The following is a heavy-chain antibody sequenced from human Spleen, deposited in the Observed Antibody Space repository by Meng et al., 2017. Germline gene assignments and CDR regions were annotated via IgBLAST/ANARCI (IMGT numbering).Heavy chain of an antibody. Sequence: GESLKISCAASGFTFSDYYMSWIRQAPGKGLEWVSYMSSSGSNIYHADSMKGRFTISRDNAKNSVYLEMTSLRADDTAVYYCANSPQWLAPEYFQHWGQGTLVTVSS. CDR3: ANSPQWLAPEYFQH. CDR1: GFTFSDYY. J-gene: IGHJ1*01. V-gene: IGHV3-11*01. D-gene: IGHD6-19*01. CDR2: MSSSGSNI.